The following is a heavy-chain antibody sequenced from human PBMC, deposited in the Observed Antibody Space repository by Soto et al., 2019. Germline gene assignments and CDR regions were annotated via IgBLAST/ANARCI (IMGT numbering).Heavy chain of an antibody. CDR2: IVPIFGTT. CDR1: GGTFSNYA. D-gene: IGHD6-19*01. Sequence: QVQLVQSGAEVKKPGSSVKVSCKVSGGTFSNYAIDWVRLAPGHGLEWMGGIVPIFGTTYYTQKFQGRATIIADDSTTTAYLEMSSLRSEDTAIYYCARVEAVAGLYNYPGLDVWGRGTAVTVSS. J-gene: IGHJ6*02. CDR3: ARVEAVAGLYNYPGLDV. V-gene: IGHV1-69*12.